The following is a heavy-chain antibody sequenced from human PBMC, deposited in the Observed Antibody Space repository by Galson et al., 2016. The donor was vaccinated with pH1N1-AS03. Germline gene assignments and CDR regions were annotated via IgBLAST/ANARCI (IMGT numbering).Heavy chain of an antibody. D-gene: IGHD2-2*01. J-gene: IGHJ4*02. CDR1: GDSFDTYW. V-gene: IGHV5-51*03. CDR3: ARRGHCTSISCYDLDS. CDR2: IYPGDSDT. Sequence: QSGAEVKKPGESLKISCRGSGDSFDTYWIGWVRQMPGKGLEWMGIIYPGDSDTRYSPSFQGHVTISADASISTAYLQWSSLKASDTAIYYCARRGHCTSISCYDLDSWGQGTMVTVSS.